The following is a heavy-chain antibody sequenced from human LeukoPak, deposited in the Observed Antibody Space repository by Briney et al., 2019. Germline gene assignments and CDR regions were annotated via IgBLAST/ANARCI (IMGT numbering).Heavy chain of an antibody. J-gene: IGHJ4*02. Sequence: KPGGSLRLSCAASGFTFSSYSMNWVRQAPGKGLEWVSSISSSSSYIYYADSLKGRFTISRHNAKKSVYLQMNSLRAEDTAVYYCARGPTNGQAFDYWGQGTLVSVSS. D-gene: IGHD2-8*01. CDR3: ARGPTNGQAFDY. V-gene: IGHV3-21*01. CDR1: GFTFSSYS. CDR2: ISSSSSYI.